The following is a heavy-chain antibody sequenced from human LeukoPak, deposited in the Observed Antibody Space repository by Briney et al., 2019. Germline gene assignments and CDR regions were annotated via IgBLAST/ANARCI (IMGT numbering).Heavy chain of an antibody. CDR2: ISAYNGNT. V-gene: IGHV1-18*01. CDR3: AREPTYCGGDCYSRTYYYYYMDV. CDR1: GYTFTSYG. D-gene: IGHD2-21*02. J-gene: IGHJ6*03. Sequence: ASVKVSCKASGYTFTSYGISWVRQAPGQGLEWMGWISAYNGNTNYAQKFQGRVTMTRDTSTSTIYMELSSLRSEDTAVYYCAREPTYCGGDCYSRTYYYYYMDVWGKGTTVTISS.